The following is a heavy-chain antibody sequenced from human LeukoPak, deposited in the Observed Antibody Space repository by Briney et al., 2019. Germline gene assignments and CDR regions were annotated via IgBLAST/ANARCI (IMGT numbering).Heavy chain of an antibody. CDR3: ARVMDSSSSSGDY. Sequence: SSETLSLTCTVSGGSISSYYWSWIRQPPGKGLEWIGYIYYSGSTNYNPSLKSRVTISVDTSKNQFSLKLSSVTAADTAVYYCARVMDSSSSSGDYWGQGTLVTFSS. V-gene: IGHV4-59*01. D-gene: IGHD6-6*01. CDR2: IYYSGST. J-gene: IGHJ4*02. CDR1: GGSISSYY.